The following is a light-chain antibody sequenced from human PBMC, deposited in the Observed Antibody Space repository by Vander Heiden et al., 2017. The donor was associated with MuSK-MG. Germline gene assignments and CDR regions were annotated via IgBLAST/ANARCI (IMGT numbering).Light chain of an antibody. CDR2: AAS. CDR1: QSINNY. CDR3: QESNITPWT. Sequence: DIHMTQPPSSLSASVGDGLTITCRASQSINNYLNWYQQKPGKAPELLIYAASNLKSGVPSRFSGSGSGTDFTLTISSLQPEDCATYYCQESNITPWTFGQGTKVEIK. J-gene: IGKJ1*01. V-gene: IGKV1-39*01.